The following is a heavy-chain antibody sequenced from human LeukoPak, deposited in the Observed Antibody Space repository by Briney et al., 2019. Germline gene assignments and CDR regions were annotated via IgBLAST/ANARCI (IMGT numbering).Heavy chain of an antibody. J-gene: IGHJ4*02. D-gene: IGHD3-10*01. CDR2: IYYSGST. V-gene: IGHV4-59*01. CDR3: ARVPGGWFGELLFDY. Sequence: LSETLSLTCTFSGGSISSYYWSWIRQPPGKGLERIGYIYYSGSTNYNPSPKSRVTISVDTSKNQFSLKLSSVTAADTAVYYCARVPGGWFGELLFDYWGQGTLVTVSS. CDR1: GGSISSYY.